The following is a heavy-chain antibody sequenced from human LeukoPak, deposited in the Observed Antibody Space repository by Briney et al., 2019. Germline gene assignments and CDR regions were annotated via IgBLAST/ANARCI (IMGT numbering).Heavy chain of an antibody. J-gene: IGHJ6*04. V-gene: IGHV3-23*01. D-gene: IGHD3-22*01. Sequence: PGGSLRLSCAASGFTFSSYGMSWVRQAPGKGLEWVSAISGNGGSTYYADSVKGRFTISRDNSKNTLYLQMNSLRAEDTAVYHCAKDTVWRYYYDSSGYYCSLDVWGKGTTVTISS. CDR3: AKDTVWRYYYDSSGYYCSLDV. CDR1: GFTFSSYG. CDR2: ISGNGGST.